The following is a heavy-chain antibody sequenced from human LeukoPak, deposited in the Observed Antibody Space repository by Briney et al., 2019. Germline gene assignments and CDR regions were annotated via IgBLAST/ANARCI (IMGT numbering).Heavy chain of an antibody. CDR3: ARATTVTFYFDY. Sequence: ASVKVSCKASGGTFSSYAISWVRQAPGQGLEWMGGIIPIFGTANYAQKFQGRVTMTRDTSISTAYMELSRLRSDDTAVYYCARATTVTFYFDYWGQGTLVTVSS. V-gene: IGHV1-69*05. CDR2: IIPIFGTA. CDR1: GGTFSSYA. D-gene: IGHD4-17*01. J-gene: IGHJ4*02.